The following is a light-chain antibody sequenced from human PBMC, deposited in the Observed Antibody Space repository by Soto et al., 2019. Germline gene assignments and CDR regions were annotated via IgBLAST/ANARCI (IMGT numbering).Light chain of an antibody. CDR3: QWYNRVPLT. J-gene: IGKJ4*01. Sequence: IQMTQSPSSLSASVGDRVTIPCRASLPISTDLAWSQQKPGKIPNLLIYAASTLQAGDPSRFSGSGSGTDFTLNISSLQPEDGAAYGCQWYNRVPLTVGGGTKVEIK. CDR1: LPISTD. V-gene: IGKV1-27*01. CDR2: AAS.